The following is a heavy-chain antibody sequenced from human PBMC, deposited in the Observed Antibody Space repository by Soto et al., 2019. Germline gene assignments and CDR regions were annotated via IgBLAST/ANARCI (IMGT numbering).Heavy chain of an antibody. Sequence: SETLSLTCTVSGGSISSGDYYWSWIRQPPGKGLEWIGYIYYSGSTYYNPSLKSRVTISVDTSKNQFSLKLSSVTAADTAVYYCARGPDYDFWSGDTRPHRYGMDVWGQGTTVTVSS. CDR2: IYYSGST. CDR3: ARGPDYDFWSGDTRPHRYGMDV. D-gene: IGHD3-3*01. CDR1: GGSISSGDYY. J-gene: IGHJ6*02. V-gene: IGHV4-30-4*01.